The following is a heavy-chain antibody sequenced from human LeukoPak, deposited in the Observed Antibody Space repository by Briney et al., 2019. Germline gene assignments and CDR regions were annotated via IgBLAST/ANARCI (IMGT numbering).Heavy chain of an antibody. D-gene: IGHD5-18*01. CDR3: ARDSGYSYGPRYYFDY. CDR1: GYSISSGYY. J-gene: IGHJ4*02. V-gene: IGHV4-38-2*02. Sequence: SETLSLTCAASGYSISSGYYWGWIRQPPGKGLEWIGRIYHSGSTYYNPSLKSRVTISVDTSKNQFSLKLSSVTAADTAVYYCARDSGYSYGPRYYFDYWGQGTLVTVSS. CDR2: IYHSGST.